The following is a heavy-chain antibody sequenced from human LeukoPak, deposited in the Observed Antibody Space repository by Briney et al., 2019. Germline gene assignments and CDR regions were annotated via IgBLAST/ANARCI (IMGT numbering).Heavy chain of an antibody. Sequence: SETLSLTCTVSGGSIGSYYWSWIRQPPGKGLEWIGYIYDSGSTNYKSSLKSRVTISVDTSKNQFSLKLSSVTAADTAVYYCARDLGVAKDGYGMDVWGQGTTVTVSS. CDR1: GGSIGSYY. D-gene: IGHD3-3*01. CDR3: ARDLGVAKDGYGMDV. J-gene: IGHJ6*02. V-gene: IGHV4-59*12. CDR2: IYDSGST.